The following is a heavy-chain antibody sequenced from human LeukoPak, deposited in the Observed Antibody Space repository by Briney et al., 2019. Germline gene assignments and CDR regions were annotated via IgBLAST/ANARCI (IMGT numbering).Heavy chain of an antibody. Sequence: SETLSLTCAVYGGSFSGYYWSWIRQPPGKGLEWNGEINHSGSTNYNPSLKSRVTISVDTSKNQFSLKLSSVTAADTAVYYCAGPSRFSSSWHQHWGQGTLVTVSS. D-gene: IGHD6-13*01. CDR1: GGSFSGYY. J-gene: IGHJ1*01. V-gene: IGHV4-34*01. CDR3: AGPSRFSSSWHQH. CDR2: INHSGST.